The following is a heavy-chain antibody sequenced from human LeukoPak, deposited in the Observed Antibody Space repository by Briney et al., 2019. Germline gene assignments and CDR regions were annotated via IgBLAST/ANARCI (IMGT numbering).Heavy chain of an antibody. Sequence: SETLSLTCAVYGGSFSGYYWSRIRQPPGKGLEWIGEINHSGSTNYNPSLKSRVTISVDTSKNQFSLKLSSVTAADTAVYYCASLYCSSTSCYELNWFDPWGQGTLVTVSS. CDR1: GGSFSGYY. CDR3: ASLYCSSTSCYELNWFDP. D-gene: IGHD2-2*01. J-gene: IGHJ5*02. V-gene: IGHV4-34*01. CDR2: INHSGST.